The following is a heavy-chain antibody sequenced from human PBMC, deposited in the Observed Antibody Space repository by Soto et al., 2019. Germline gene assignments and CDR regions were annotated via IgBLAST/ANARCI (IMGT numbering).Heavy chain of an antibody. CDR3: ARGWPHSYYFDY. J-gene: IGHJ4*02. V-gene: IGHV3-30*03. CDR2: ISYDGSNT. D-gene: IGHD2-21*01. CDR1: GFTFSSYG. Sequence: GGSLRLSCAASGFTFSSYGMHWVRQAPGKGLEYVSVISYDGSNTYYADSVKGRFTISRDNSKNTLYLQMNSLRAEDTAVYYCARGWPHSYYFDYWGQETLVTVSS.